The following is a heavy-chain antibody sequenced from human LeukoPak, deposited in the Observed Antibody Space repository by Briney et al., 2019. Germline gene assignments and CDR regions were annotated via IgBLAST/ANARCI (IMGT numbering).Heavy chain of an antibody. V-gene: IGHV4-34*01. CDR2: INHSGST. J-gene: IGHJ4*02. CDR1: GGSFSGYY. Sequence: QSSETLSLTCAVYGGSFSGYYWSWTRQPPGKGLEWIGEINHSGSTNYNPSLKSRVTISVDTSKNQFSLKLSSVTAADTAVYYCARAGGWYCFDYWGQGTLVTVSS. D-gene: IGHD6-19*01. CDR3: ARAGGWYCFDY.